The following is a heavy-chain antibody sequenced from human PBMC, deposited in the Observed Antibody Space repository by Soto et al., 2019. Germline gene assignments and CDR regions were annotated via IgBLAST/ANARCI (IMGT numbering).Heavy chain of an antibody. D-gene: IGHD4-4*01. Sequence: SETLSLTCSVSGASITSGGSYWTWIRQHPGKGLEWIGNILYSEKNYYNPSLKSRVTISLDTSKNQFSLKVNSVTAADTAVYYCVRDRGTTVRTDVWGQGTSVTVS. CDR1: GASITSGGSY. J-gene: IGHJ6*02. CDR2: ILYSEKN. CDR3: VRDRGTTVRTDV. V-gene: IGHV4-31*03.